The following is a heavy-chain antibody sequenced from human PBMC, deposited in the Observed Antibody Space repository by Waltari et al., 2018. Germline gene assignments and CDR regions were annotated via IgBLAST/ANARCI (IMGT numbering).Heavy chain of an antibody. Sequence: QVQLQESGPGLVKPSETLSLTCAVSGYSISSGYYWGWIRQPPGKGLEWIGSNYHSGSTYYNPSLKSGVTISVDTSKNQFSRKLSSVTAADTAVYYCARDDSSSSSDNWFDPWGQGTLVTVSS. CDR2: NYHSGST. J-gene: IGHJ5*02. CDR1: GYSISSGYY. CDR3: ARDDSSSSSDNWFDP. D-gene: IGHD6-6*01. V-gene: IGHV4-38-2*02.